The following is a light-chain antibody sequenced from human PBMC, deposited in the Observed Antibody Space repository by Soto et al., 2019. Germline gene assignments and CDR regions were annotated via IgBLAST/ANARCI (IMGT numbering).Light chain of an antibody. J-gene: IGLJ3*02. CDR1: SSDVGGYNY. V-gene: IGLV2-11*01. CDR2: DVS. CDR3: CSYAGSYTWV. Sequence: QSALTHPRSVSGSPGQSVTISCTGTSSDVGGYNYVSWYQQHPGKAPKLMINDVSKRPSGVPDRFSGSKSGNTASLTISGLQAEDEADYYCCSYAGSYTWVFGGGTKLTVL.